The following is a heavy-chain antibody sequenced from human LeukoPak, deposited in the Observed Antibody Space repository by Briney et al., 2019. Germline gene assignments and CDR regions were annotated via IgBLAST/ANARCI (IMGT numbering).Heavy chain of an antibody. CDR2: ISSSSSYI. CDR3: ARDLRERRGGIYYYYGMDV. V-gene: IGHV3-21*01. Sequence: PGGSLRLSCAASGFTFSSYSMNWVRQAPGKGLEWFSSISSSSSYIFYADSVKGRFTISRDNANNSLYLQRTSLRAEDTAGYYCARDLRERRGGIYYYYGMDVWGQGTTVTVSS. CDR1: GFTFSSYS. D-gene: IGHD1-1*01. J-gene: IGHJ6*02.